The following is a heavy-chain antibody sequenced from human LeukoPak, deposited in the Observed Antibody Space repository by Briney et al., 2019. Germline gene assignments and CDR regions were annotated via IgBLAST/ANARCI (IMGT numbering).Heavy chain of an antibody. CDR3: ARARFLEWLLIDFDY. CDR1: GGSISSGDYY. CDR2: IYYSGST. Sequence: SQTLSLTCTVSGGSISSGDYYWSWIRQPPGKGLEWIGYIYYSGSTYYNPSLKSRVTISVDTSKNQFSLKLSSVTAADTAVYYCARARFLEWLLIDFDYWGQGTLVTVSS. D-gene: IGHD3-3*01. V-gene: IGHV4-30-4*08. J-gene: IGHJ4*02.